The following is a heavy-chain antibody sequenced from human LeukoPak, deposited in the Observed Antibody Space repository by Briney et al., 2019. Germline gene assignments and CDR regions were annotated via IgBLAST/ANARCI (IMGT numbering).Heavy chain of an antibody. J-gene: IGHJ4*02. V-gene: IGHV4-34*01. CDR3: ARVGHPNYVDY. D-gene: IGHD3-10*01. CDR1: GGSFSGYY. Sequence: SETLSLTCAVYGGSFSGYYWSWIRQPPGKGLEWIGEINHSGSTNYNPSLKSRITISVDTSKNQFSLKLSSVTAADTAVYYCARVGHPNYVDYWGQGTLVTVSS. CDR2: INHSGST.